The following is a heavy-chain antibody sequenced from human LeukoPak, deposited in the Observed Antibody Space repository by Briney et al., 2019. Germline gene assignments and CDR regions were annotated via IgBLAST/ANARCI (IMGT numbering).Heavy chain of an antibody. Sequence: PPGGSLRLSCAASGFTFSSYWMTWVRQAPGKGLEWVANIKQDGSEAYYVDSVKGRFTVSRDNTKNSLYLQLNSLGAEDTAVYYCATRYCTIPACRASSYHCMDNWGKGTTVTVSS. D-gene: IGHD2-8*01. CDR2: IKQDGSEA. CDR1: GFTFSSYW. V-gene: IGHV3-7*01. J-gene: IGHJ6*03. CDR3: ATRYCTIPACRASSYHCMDN.